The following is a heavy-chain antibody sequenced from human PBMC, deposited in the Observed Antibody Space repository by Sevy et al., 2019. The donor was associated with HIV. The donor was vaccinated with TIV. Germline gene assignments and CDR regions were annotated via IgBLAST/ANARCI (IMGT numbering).Heavy chain of an antibody. CDR3: ARRGDDGAFDI. J-gene: IGHJ3*02. V-gene: IGHV3-7*01. CDR2: ITQGGSEK. D-gene: IGHD2-21*02. Sequence: GGSLRLSCAASGFTFSNYWMSWVRQAPGKGLEWVANITQGGSEKYYVDSVKGRFTISRDNAKNSLYLQMNSLRVEDTAVYYCARRGDDGAFDIWGHGTMVTVSS. CDR1: GFTFSNYW.